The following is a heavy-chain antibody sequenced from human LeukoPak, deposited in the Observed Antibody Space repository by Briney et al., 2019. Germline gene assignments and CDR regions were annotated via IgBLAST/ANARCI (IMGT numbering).Heavy chain of an antibody. J-gene: IGHJ4*02. V-gene: IGHV3-66*01. CDR3: AADWPLDY. D-gene: IGHD3/OR15-3a*01. CDR2: IHIGNST. Sequence: GGSLRLSCAASGFTVSSNDMSRVRQAPGKGLEWGSIIHIGNSTYYADSVKGSFTISRDNSKNTLYLQMNSLRAEDTAVYYCAADWPLDYWGQGTLVTVSS. CDR1: GFTVSSND.